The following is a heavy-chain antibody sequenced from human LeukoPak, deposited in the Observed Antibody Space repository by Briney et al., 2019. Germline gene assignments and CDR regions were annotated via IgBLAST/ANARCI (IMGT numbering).Heavy chain of an antibody. Sequence: SETLSLTCTVSGGSISSYYWSWIRQPPGKGLEWIEYIYYSGSTNYNPSLKSRVTISVDTSKNQFSLKLSSVTAAGTAVYYCARGDGDYVPFDYWGQGTLVTVSS. CDR3: ARGDGDYVPFDY. D-gene: IGHD4-17*01. CDR1: GGSISSYY. J-gene: IGHJ4*02. CDR2: IYYSGST. V-gene: IGHV4-59*01.